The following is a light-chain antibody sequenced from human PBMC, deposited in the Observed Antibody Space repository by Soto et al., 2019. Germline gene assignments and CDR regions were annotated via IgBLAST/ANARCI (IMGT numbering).Light chain of an antibody. CDR1: QTISRW. CDR2: TAS. V-gene: IGKV1-5*01. CDR3: QEYNNYWT. J-gene: IGKJ1*01. Sequence: DIQMTQSPSTLSASVGDTVTITCRASQTISRWLAWYQQKPGKAPRLLIYTASTLESGVPSRFSASRSGTEFTLTISSLHPDDFATYYCQEYNNYWTFGQGTKVEVK.